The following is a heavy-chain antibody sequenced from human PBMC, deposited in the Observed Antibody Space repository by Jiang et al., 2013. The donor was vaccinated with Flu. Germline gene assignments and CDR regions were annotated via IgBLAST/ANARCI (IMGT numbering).Heavy chain of an antibody. D-gene: IGHD2-2*01. CDR3: ASQYCSSTSCYGNDYYYGMDV. CDR2: AYNGNT. J-gene: IGHJ6*02. Sequence: AYNGNTNYAQKLQGRVTMTTDTSTSTAYMELRSLRSDDTAVYYCASQYCSSTSCYGNDYYYGMDVWGQGTTVTVSS. V-gene: IGHV1-18*01.